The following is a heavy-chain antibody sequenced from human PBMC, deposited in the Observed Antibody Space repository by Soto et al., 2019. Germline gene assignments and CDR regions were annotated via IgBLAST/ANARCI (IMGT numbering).Heavy chain of an antibody. CDR1: GYTFSNCA. CDR2: INGGNGDT. Sequence: ASVKVSCKTSGYTFSNCAMHWVRQTPGQSLEWMGWINGGNGDTKYSQNFQGRVTITRDTSTSTAYMELSSLRFEDTAVYYCASEIDATTATSLDYWGQRTLVTVSS. J-gene: IGHJ4*02. V-gene: IGHV1-3*01. CDR3: ASEIDATTATSLDY. D-gene: IGHD4-17*01.